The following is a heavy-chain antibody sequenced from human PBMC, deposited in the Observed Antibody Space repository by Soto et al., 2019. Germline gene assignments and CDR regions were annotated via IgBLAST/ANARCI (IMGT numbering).Heavy chain of an antibody. CDR1: GYTFTHYY. V-gene: IGHV1-46*03. Sequence: ASVKVSCKASGYTFTHYYIHWLRQAPGQGLEWIGIFRLTNDNTVYAQNFQGRVTMTRDRSASTVYMELSSLTSKDTAVYYCSREPPEAYRFDFWGQGTLVTVSS. CDR3: SREPPEAYRFDF. CDR2: FRLTNDNT. J-gene: IGHJ4*02.